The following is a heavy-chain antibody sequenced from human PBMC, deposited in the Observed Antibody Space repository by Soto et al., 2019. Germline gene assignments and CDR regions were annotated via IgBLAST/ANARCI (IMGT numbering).Heavy chain of an antibody. Sequence: ASVKVSCKVSGYTLTELSMHWVRQAPGKGLEWMGGFDPEDGETIYAQKFQGRVTMTEDTSTDTAYMELSSLRSEDTAVYYCATVTIYGNSSSWYYYYYGMDVWGQGTTVTVSS. V-gene: IGHV1-24*01. D-gene: IGHD6-13*01. CDR3: ATVTIYGNSSSWYYYYYGMDV. CDR1: GYTLTELS. J-gene: IGHJ6*02. CDR2: FDPEDGET.